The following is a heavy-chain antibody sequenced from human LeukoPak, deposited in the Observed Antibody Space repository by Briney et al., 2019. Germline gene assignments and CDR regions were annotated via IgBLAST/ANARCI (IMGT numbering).Heavy chain of an antibody. CDR1: GYTFTGYY. Sequence: GASVKVSCKASGYTFTGYYMHWVRQAPGQGLEWMGWINPNSGGTNYAQKFQGRVTMTRDTSISTAYMELSRLRSDDTAVYYCARVAVGYCSSTSCKYYYYYYYMDVWGKGTTVTVSS. J-gene: IGHJ6*03. V-gene: IGHV1-2*02. CDR3: ARVAVGYCSSTSCKYYYYYYYMDV. D-gene: IGHD2-2*01. CDR2: INPNSGGT.